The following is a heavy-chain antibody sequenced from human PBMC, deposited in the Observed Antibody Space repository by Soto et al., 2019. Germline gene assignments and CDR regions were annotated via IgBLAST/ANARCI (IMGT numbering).Heavy chain of an antibody. CDR2: IIPIFGTA. CDR3: ARASPIRDYYDSSGYYTPFGP. J-gene: IGHJ5*02. V-gene: IGHV1-69*06. Sequence: VASVKVSCKASGGTFSSYAISWVRQAPGQGLEWMGGIIPIFGTANYAQKFQGRVTITADKSTSTAYMELSSLRSEDTAVYYCARASPIRDYYDSSGYYTPFGPWGQGTLVTVSS. CDR1: GGTFSSYA. D-gene: IGHD3-22*01.